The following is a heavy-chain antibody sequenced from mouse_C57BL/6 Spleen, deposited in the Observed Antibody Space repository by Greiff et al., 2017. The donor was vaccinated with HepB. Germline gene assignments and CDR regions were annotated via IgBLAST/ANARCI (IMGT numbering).Heavy chain of an antibody. CDR2: ISDGGSYT. Sequence: EVKVVESGGGLVKPGGSLKLSCAASGFTFSSYAMSWVRQTPEKRLEWVATISDGGSYTYYPDNVKGRFTISRDNAKNNLYLQMSHLKSEDTAMYYCARAMIKDYWGQGTTLTVSS. J-gene: IGHJ2*01. CDR3: ARAMIKDY. V-gene: IGHV5-4*03. D-gene: IGHD2-4*01. CDR1: GFTFSSYA.